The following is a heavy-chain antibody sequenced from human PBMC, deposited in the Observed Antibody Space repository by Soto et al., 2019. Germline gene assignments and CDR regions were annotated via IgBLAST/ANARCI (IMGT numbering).Heavy chain of an antibody. CDR1: GYTFAGYY. J-gene: IGHJ6*02. Sequence: ASVKVSCKASGYTFAGYYMHWVRQAPGQGLEWMGWINPNSGGTNYAQKFQGWVTMTRDTSISTAYMELSRLRSDDTAVYYCARDGSAAGAYYYYGMDVWGQGTTVTVSS. V-gene: IGHV1-2*04. D-gene: IGHD6-13*01. CDR3: ARDGSAAGAYYYYGMDV. CDR2: INPNSGGT.